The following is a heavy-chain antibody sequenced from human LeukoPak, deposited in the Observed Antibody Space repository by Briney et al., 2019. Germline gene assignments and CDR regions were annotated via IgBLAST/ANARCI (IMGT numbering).Heavy chain of an antibody. CDR3: ARTDDYYYMDV. CDR2: IYHSGST. Sequence: SETLSLTCTVSGYSISSGYYWGWIRQPPGKGLEWIGSIYHSGSTYYNPSLKSRVTISVDTSKNQFSLKVSSVTAADTAVYYCARTDDYYYMDVWGKGTTVTVSS. CDR1: GYSISSGYY. V-gene: IGHV4-38-2*02. J-gene: IGHJ6*03.